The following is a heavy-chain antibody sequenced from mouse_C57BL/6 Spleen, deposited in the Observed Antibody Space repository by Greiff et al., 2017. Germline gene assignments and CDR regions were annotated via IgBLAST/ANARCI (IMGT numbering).Heavy chain of an antibody. J-gene: IGHJ2*01. Sequence: EVKVVESGGGLVKPGGSLKLSCAASGFTFSSYAMSWVRQTPEKRLEWVATISDGGSYTYYPDNVKGRFTISRDNAKNNLYLQMSHLKSEDTAMYYCARSSYDYYFDYWGQGTTLTVSS. V-gene: IGHV5-4*03. CDR1: GFTFSSYA. CDR3: ARSSYDYYFDY. D-gene: IGHD2-4*01. CDR2: ISDGGSYT.